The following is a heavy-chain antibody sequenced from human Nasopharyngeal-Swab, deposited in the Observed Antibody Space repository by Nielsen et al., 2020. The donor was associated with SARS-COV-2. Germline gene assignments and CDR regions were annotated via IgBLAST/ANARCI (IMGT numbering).Heavy chain of an antibody. CDR2: ISYDGSNK. Sequence: GESLKISCAASGFTFSSYAMSWVRQAPGKGLEWVAVISYDGSNKYYADSVKGRFTISRDNSKNTLYLQMNSLRAEDTAVYYCAREGGLVRFWDYWGQGTLVTVSS. V-gene: IGHV3-30-3*01. CDR3: AREGGLVRFWDY. J-gene: IGHJ4*02. D-gene: IGHD3-16*01. CDR1: GFTFSSYA.